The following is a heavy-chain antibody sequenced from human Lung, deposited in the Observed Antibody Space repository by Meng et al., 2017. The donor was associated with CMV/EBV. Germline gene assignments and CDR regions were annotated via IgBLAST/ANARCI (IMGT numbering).Heavy chain of an antibody. J-gene: IGHJ4*02. CDR3: AGAFRGGYYTNDY. CDR1: GFTFSSYS. D-gene: IGHD3-3*01. Sequence: SCATSGFTFSSYSMNWVRQAPGKGLERVSFISSTSRYIFYADSVKGRFTISRDNAKNSVYIQMNSLRVEDTAVYYCAGAFRGGYYTNDYWGQGTLVTVSS. V-gene: IGHV3-21*01. CDR2: ISSTSRYI.